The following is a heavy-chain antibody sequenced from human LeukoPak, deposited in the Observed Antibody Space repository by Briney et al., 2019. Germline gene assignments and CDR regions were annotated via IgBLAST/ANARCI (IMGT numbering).Heavy chain of an antibody. V-gene: IGHV3-66*01. J-gene: IGHJ4*02. D-gene: IGHD1-26*01. CDR2: IYSGGST. CDR1: GFTVSSNY. Sequence: QTGGSLRLSCAAPGFTVSSNYMSWVRQAPGQGQEWVSVIYSGGSTYYADSVKGRFTISRDNSKNTLYLQMNSLRAEDTAVYYCARDRRGLVGAQKGHYFDYWGQGTLVTVSS. CDR3: ARDRRGLVGAQKGHYFDY.